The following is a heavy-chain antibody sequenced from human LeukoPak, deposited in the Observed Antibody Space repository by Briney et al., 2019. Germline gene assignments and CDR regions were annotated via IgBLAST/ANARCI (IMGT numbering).Heavy chain of an antibody. J-gene: IGHJ3*02. CDR1: GFTFSSYA. V-gene: IGHV3-30-3*01. CDR3: ARDLITISTSHFHPFAAFDI. D-gene: IGHD3-9*01. Sequence: GGSLRLSCAASGFTFSSYAMHWVRQAPGKGLEWVAVISYDGSNKYYADSVKGRFTISRDNSKNTLYLQMNSLRAEDTAVYYCARDLITISTSHFHPFAAFDIWGQGTMVTVSS. CDR2: ISYDGSNK.